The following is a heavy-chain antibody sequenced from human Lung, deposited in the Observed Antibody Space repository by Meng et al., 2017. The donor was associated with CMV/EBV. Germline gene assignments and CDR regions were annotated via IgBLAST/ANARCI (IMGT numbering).Heavy chain of an antibody. CDR2: ISSSGSTI. CDR3: ARQSRFSTNGWSKYAFDI. Sequence: SCVASGFTFSSYEINWLRQAPGKGLEWVSYISSSGSTIYYADSVKGRFTIYRDNAKKSQFLQMNSLRAEDTAVYYCARQSRFSTNGWSKYAFDIXGQGXVVTVSS. J-gene: IGHJ3*02. D-gene: IGHD3-3*01. CDR1: GFTFSSYE. V-gene: IGHV3-48*03.